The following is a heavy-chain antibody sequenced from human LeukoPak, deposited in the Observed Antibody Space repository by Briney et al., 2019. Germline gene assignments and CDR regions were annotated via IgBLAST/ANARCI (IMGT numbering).Heavy chain of an antibody. CDR1: GFSFSDYW. CDR3: ARDPRDDHNSLDS. V-gene: IGHV3-7*03. CDR2: IKEDGSAR. Sequence: GGSLRLSCAASGFSFSDYWMSWIRQSPEKGLEWVANIKEDGSARCYVDSVKGRFTISRDNAKNFLYLQMTSLRVEDTAMYYCARDPRDDHNSLDSWGQGTQVTVSS. J-gene: IGHJ5*01.